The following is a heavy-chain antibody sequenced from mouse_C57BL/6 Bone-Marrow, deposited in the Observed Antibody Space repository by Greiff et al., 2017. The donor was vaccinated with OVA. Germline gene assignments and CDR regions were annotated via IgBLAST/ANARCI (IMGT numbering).Heavy chain of an antibody. D-gene: IGHD3-1*01. V-gene: IGHV1-81*01. J-gene: IGHJ2*01. CDR3: AGGKGFSARGYFYY. CDR2: IYPRSGNT. Sequence: QVQLQQSGAELARPGASVKLSCKASGYTFTSYGISWVKQRTGQGLEWIGEIYPRSGNTYYNEKFKGKATLTVDKSSSTAYMELRSLTSEDSAVYFGAGGKGFSARGYFYYWGQGTTRTVSS. CDR1: GYTFTSYG.